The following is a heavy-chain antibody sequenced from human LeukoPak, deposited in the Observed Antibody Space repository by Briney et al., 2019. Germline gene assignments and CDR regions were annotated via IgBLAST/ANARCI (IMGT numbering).Heavy chain of an antibody. Sequence: ASVKVSCKASGGTFSSYAISWVRQAPGQGLEWMGRIIPILGIANYAQKFQGRVTITADKSTSTAYMELSSLRSEDTAVYYRARGVIAAAGATFDYWGQGTLVTVSS. CDR3: ARGVIAAAGATFDY. J-gene: IGHJ4*02. CDR1: GGTFSSYA. D-gene: IGHD6-13*01. CDR2: IIPILGIA. V-gene: IGHV1-69*04.